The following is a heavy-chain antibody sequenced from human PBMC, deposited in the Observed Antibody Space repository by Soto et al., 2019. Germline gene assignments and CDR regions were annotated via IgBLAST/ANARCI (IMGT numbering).Heavy chain of an antibody. J-gene: IGHJ6*02. Sequence: GGSLRLSCAASGFTFSSYWMSWVRQAPGKGLEWVANIKQGGSEKYYVDSVKGRFTISRDNAKNSLYLQMNSLRAEDTAVYYCARERAKYDFWSGLGYYYYYGMDVWGQGTTVTVSS. CDR1: GFTFSSYW. D-gene: IGHD3-3*01. CDR2: IKQGGSEK. CDR3: ARERAKYDFWSGLGYYYYYGMDV. V-gene: IGHV3-7*01.